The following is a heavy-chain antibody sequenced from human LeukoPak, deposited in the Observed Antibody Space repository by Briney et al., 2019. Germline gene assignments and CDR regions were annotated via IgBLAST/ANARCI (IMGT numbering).Heavy chain of an antibody. CDR1: GFTFSDYY. J-gene: IGHJ1*01. CDR3: ATFDYLADYFHY. Sequence: GGSLRLSCAVSGFTFSDYYMSWIRQAPGKGLEWISYISSSGSTIYYADSVRGRFTISRDNAKSSLYLQMNSLRAEDTAVYYCATFDYLADYFHYWGHGTLVIVSS. D-gene: IGHD3-9*01. V-gene: IGHV3-11*04. CDR2: ISSSGSTI.